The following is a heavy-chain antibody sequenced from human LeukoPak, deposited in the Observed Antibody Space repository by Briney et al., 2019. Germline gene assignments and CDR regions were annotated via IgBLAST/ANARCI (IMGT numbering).Heavy chain of an antibody. D-gene: IGHD3-10*01. CDR3: ARRPGGLSYYYYYYMDV. V-gene: IGHV4-38-2*02. Sequence: PSETLSLTCTVSGYSISSGHYWGWIRQPPGKGLEWIGSIYHSGSTYYNPSLKSRVTISVDTTKNQFSLKLISVTAADTAVYYCARRPGGLSYYYYYYMDVWGKGTTVTVSS. CDR2: IYHSGST. J-gene: IGHJ6*03. CDR1: GYSISSGHY.